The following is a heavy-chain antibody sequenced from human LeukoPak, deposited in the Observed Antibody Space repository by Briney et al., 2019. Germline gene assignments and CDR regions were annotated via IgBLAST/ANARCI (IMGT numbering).Heavy chain of an antibody. D-gene: IGHD2-2*01. CDR3: AKVPGRVVVGIDY. CDR1: GFTFSSYG. Sequence: GGSLRLSCAASGFTFSSYGMSWVRQAPGKGLEWVSAISGSGGSTYYADSVKGRFTISRDISKSTLYLQMDSLRAEDTAVYYCAKVPGRVVVGIDYWGQGTLVTVSS. CDR2: ISGSGGST. J-gene: IGHJ4*02. V-gene: IGHV3-23*01.